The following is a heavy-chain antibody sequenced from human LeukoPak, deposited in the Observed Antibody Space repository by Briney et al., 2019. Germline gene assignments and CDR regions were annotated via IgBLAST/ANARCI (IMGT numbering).Heavy chain of an antibody. J-gene: IGHJ4*02. Sequence: PSETLSLTCTVSGGSISSYYWSWIRQPPGKGLEWIGYIYYSGSTNYNPSLKSRVTISVDTSKNQFSLKLSSVTAADTAVYYCASYTGYSSGWYGQDWGQGTLVTVSS. CDR2: IYYSGST. CDR3: ASYTGYSSGWYGQD. CDR1: GGSISSYY. D-gene: IGHD6-19*01. V-gene: IGHV4-59*01.